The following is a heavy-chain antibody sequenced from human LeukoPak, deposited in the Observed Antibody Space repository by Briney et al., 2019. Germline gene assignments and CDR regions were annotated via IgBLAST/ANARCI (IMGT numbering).Heavy chain of an antibody. CDR3: TRKDGSGSFDN. CDR2: IGPSGAGT. CDR1: GFTFSTAA. Sequence: GGSLRLSCAAPGFTFSTAAMSWGRQAPGKGLQWVSAIGPSGAGTYYADSVKGRFTISRDNSKNTLSLQMNSLRAEDTALYYCTRKDGSGSFDNWGQGTLVTVSS. V-gene: IGHV3-23*01. J-gene: IGHJ4*02. D-gene: IGHD3-10*01.